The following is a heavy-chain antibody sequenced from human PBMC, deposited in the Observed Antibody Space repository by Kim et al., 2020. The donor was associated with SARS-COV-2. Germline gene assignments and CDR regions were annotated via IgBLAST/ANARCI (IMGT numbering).Heavy chain of an antibody. Sequence: TGYGDSAKGRFTISTNSAKNSVYLQMNNVRVEDTALYYCGKDITAGGMDVWGQGTTVIVSS. CDR3: GKDITAGGMDV. CDR2: T. J-gene: IGHJ6*02. D-gene: IGHD3-10*01. V-gene: IGHV3-9*01.